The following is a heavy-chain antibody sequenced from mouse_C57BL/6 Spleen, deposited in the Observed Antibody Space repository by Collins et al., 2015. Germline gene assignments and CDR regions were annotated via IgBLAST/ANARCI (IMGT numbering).Heavy chain of an antibody. Sequence: EVQLQQSGPELVKPGASVKISCKASGYTFTDYYMNWVKQSHGKSLEWIGDINPNNGGTSYNQKFKGKATLTVDKSSSTAYMELRSLTPEDSAVYYCARPYYGYDDALYYYAMDYWGQGTSVTVSS. CDR3: ARPYYGYDDALYYYAMDY. CDR2: INPNNGGT. V-gene: IGHV1-26*01. J-gene: IGHJ4*01. D-gene: IGHD2-2*01. CDR1: GYTFTDYY.